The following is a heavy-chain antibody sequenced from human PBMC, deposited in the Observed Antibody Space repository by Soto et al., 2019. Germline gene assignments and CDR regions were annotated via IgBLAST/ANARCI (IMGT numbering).Heavy chain of an antibody. CDR2: ISGSGGST. CDR3: AKIKGPIVLMGYAIDHYYGMDV. D-gene: IGHD2-8*01. CDR1: GFTFSSYA. J-gene: IGHJ6*02. Sequence: EVQLLESGGGLVQPGGSLRLSCAASGFTFSSYAMSWVRQAPGKGLEWVSAISGSGGSTYYADSVKGRFTISRDNSKNTLYLQMNSLRAEDTAVYYCAKIKGPIVLMGYAIDHYYGMDVRGQGTTVTVSS. V-gene: IGHV3-23*01.